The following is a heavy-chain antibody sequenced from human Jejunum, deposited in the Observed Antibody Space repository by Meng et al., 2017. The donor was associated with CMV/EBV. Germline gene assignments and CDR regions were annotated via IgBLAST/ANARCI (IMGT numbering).Heavy chain of an antibody. V-gene: IGHV4-4*07. CDR1: GGSISNYY. D-gene: IGHD6-19*01. Sequence: QVQLQESGPGLVKPSETLSLTCTGSGGSISNYYWSWIRQPAGKGLEYIGRIYSSGTTKYNPSLNSRVTMSVDTSKNQFSLKVRSVTAADTAVYLCARHEVVGTAIFDYWGQGTLVTVSS. CDR3: ARHEVVGTAIFDY. J-gene: IGHJ4*02. CDR2: IYSSGTT.